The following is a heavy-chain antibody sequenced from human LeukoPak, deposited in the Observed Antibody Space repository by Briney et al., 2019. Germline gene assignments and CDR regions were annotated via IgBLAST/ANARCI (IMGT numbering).Heavy chain of an antibody. Sequence: SVKVSCKASGGTFSSYAISWVRQAPGQGLEWMGGIIPIFGTANYAQKFQGRVTITTDESTSTAYMELSSLRSEDTAVYYCARSLGNLKWSYYKDLFDLWGRGTLVTVSS. J-gene: IGHJ2*01. D-gene: IGHD3-10*01. CDR2: IIPIFGTA. CDR3: ARSLGNLKWSYYKDLFDL. CDR1: GGTFSSYA. V-gene: IGHV1-69*05.